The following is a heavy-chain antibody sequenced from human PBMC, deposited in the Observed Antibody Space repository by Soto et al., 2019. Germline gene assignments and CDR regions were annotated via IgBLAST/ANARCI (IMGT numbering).Heavy chain of an antibody. J-gene: IGHJ4*02. Sequence: SETLSLTCTVSVGSISSYYWSWIRQPPGKGLEWIGYIYYSGSTNYNPSLKSRVTISVDTSKNQFSLKLSSVTAADTAVYYCARLHDYGDYGLDYWGQGTLVTVSS. CDR3: ARLHDYGDYGLDY. CDR1: VGSISSYY. CDR2: IYYSGST. D-gene: IGHD4-17*01. V-gene: IGHV4-59*01.